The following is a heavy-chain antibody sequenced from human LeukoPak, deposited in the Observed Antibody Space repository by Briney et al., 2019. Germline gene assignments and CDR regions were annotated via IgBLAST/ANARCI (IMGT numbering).Heavy chain of an antibody. CDR1: GYTFTGYY. Sequence: ASVKVSCKASGYTFTGYYMHWVRQAPGQGLEWMGWINPNSGGTNYAQKFQGRVTMTRDTSISTAYMEQSRLRPDDTAVYYCARRGSSVGGSYYSFDYWGQGTLVTVSS. CDR2: INPNSGGT. CDR3: ARRGSSVGGSYYSFDY. J-gene: IGHJ4*02. D-gene: IGHD1-26*01. V-gene: IGHV1-2*02.